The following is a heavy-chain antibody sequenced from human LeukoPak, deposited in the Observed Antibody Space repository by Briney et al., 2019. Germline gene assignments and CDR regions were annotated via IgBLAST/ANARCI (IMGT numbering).Heavy chain of an antibody. CDR1: GFTFSSYS. V-gene: IGHV3-48*04. D-gene: IGHD3-10*01. Sequence: GGSLRLSCAASGFTFSSYSMNWVRQAPGKGLEWVSYISSSSSTIYYADSVKGRFTISRDNAKNSLYLQMNSLRAEDTAVYYCARDHIWFGESSDAFDIWGQGIMVTVSS. CDR2: ISSSSSTI. J-gene: IGHJ3*02. CDR3: ARDHIWFGESSDAFDI.